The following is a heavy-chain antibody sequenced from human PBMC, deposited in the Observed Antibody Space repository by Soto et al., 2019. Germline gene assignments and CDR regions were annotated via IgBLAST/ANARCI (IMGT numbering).Heavy chain of an antibody. Sequence: EAQLLESGGGLVQPGGSLRLSCAASGFDFINNAMAWVRQAPGKGLEWVSTISADISYTYYADAVRGRFTVSRDNSKNTLYLQMNSLRADDMALYYCANQNTAMGAYDIWGQGTMVTVSS. V-gene: IGHV3-23*01. CDR3: ANQNTAMGAYDI. J-gene: IGHJ3*02. D-gene: IGHD3-16*01. CDR1: GFDFINNA. CDR2: ISADISYT.